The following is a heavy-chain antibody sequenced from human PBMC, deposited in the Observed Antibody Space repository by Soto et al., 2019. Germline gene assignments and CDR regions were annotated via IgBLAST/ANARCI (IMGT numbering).Heavy chain of an antibody. CDR3: ARWEYYGSGSYYYYGMDV. CDR2: INHSGST. J-gene: IGHJ6*02. V-gene: IGHV4-34*01. CDR1: GGSFSGYY. D-gene: IGHD3-10*01. Sequence: SETLSLTCAVYGGSFSGYYWSWIRQPPGKGLEWIGEINHSGSTNYNPSLKSRVTISVDTSKNQFSLKLSSVTAADTAVYYCARWEYYGSGSYYYYGMDVWGQGTTVTGSS.